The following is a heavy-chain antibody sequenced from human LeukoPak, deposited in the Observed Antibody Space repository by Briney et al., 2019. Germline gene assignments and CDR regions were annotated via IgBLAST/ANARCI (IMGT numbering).Heavy chain of an antibody. CDR3: ATRYCSSTSCYAEYFQH. D-gene: IGHD2-2*01. V-gene: IGHV1-2*02. Sequence: GASVKVSCKASGYTFTGYYMHRVRPAPGQGLEWMGWINHNSGGTNYAQKFQGRVTMIRDTSISTEYMELSRLRSDDTAVYYCATRYCSSTSCYAEYFQHWGQGTLVTVSS. J-gene: IGHJ1*01. CDR2: INHNSGGT. CDR1: GYTFTGYY.